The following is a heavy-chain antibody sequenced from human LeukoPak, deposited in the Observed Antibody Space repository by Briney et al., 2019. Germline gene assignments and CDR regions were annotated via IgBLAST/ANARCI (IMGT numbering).Heavy chain of an antibody. Sequence: SETLSLTCTVSGGSISSYYWSWIRQPPGKGLEWIGYIYYSGSTNYNPSLKSRVTISVDTSKNQFSLKLSSVTAADTAVYYCARHRGPGDYETFDYWGQGTLVTVSS. J-gene: IGHJ4*02. CDR2: IYYSGST. V-gene: IGHV4-59*08. CDR3: ARHRGPGDYETFDY. CDR1: GGSISSYY. D-gene: IGHD4-17*01.